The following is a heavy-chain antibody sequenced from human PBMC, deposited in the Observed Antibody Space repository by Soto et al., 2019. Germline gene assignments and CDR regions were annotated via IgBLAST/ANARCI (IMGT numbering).Heavy chain of an antibody. D-gene: IGHD6-19*01. CDR2: INAGNGNT. V-gene: IGHV1-3*01. CDR1: GYTFSNYG. CDR3: ARSGYSSGWYHWYFDF. J-gene: IGHJ2*01. Sequence: QVQLVQSGAEVKKPGASVKVSCKASGYTFSNYGIHWVRQAPGQRLEWMGWINAGNGNTKYSQRFQDRVTITRDTPATTAYMELSSLRSEDTAVFYCARSGYSSGWYHWYFDFWGRGTLVTVSS.